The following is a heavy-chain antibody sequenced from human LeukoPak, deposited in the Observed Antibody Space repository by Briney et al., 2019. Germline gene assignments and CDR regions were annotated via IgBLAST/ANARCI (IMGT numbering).Heavy chain of an antibody. CDR2: ISGSGGST. D-gene: IGHD4-17*01. J-gene: IGHJ4*02. V-gene: IGHV3-23*01. CDR1: GFTFSSYA. CDR3: ALGGSNGDYGSYFDY. Sequence: GGSLRLSCAASGFTFSSYAMSWVRQAPGKGLEWVSAISGSGGSTYYADSVKGRFTISRDNSKNTLYLQMNSLRAEDTAVYYCALGGSNGDYGSYFDYWGQGTLVTVSS.